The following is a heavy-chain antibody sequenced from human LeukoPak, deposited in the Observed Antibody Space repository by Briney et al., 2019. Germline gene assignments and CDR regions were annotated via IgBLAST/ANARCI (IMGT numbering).Heavy chain of an antibody. CDR2: ISSSSSTI. CDR3: AREAIKGLRYFDRLSIYYFDY. CDR1: GFTFSSYS. V-gene: IGHV3-48*01. Sequence: GGSLRLSCAASGFTFSSYSMNWVRQAPGKGLEWVSYISSSSSTIYYADSVKGRFTISRDNAKNSLYLQMNSLRAEDTAVYYCAREAIKGLRYFDRLSIYYFDYWGQGTLVTVSS. D-gene: IGHD3-9*01. J-gene: IGHJ4*02.